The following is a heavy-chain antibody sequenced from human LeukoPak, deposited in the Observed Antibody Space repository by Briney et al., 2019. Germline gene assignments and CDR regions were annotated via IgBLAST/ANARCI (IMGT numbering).Heavy chain of an antibody. CDR2: ISAYNGNT. CDR3: ARDLRVWGSYRNTSYFDY. J-gene: IGHJ4*02. CDR1: GYTFTSYG. V-gene: IGHV1-18*01. D-gene: IGHD3-16*02. Sequence: ASVKVSCKASGYTFTSYGISWVRQAPGQGLEWMGGISAYNGNTNYAQKLQGRGTMTTDTSTSTAYMELRSLRSDDTAVYSCARDLRVWGSYRNTSYFDYWGQGTVVTVSS.